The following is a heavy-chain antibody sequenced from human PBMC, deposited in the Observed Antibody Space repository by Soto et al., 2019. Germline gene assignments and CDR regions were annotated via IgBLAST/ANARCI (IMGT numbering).Heavy chain of an antibody. CDR2: IKQDGSEK. D-gene: IGHD5-12*01. J-gene: IGHJ4*02. Sequence: PGGSLRLSCAASGFTFSSYWMSWVRQAPGKGLEWVANIKQDGSEKYYVDSVKGRFTISRDNAKNTLYLQMNSLRAEDTAVYYCARDRGYSSFDYWGQGTLVTVSS. V-gene: IGHV3-7*05. CDR1: GFTFSSYW. CDR3: ARDRGYSSFDY.